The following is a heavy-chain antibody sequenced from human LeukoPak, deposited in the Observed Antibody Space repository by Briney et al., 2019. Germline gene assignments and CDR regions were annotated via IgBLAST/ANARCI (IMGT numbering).Heavy chain of an antibody. D-gene: IGHD2-15*01. CDR3: ARDFGGSQDY. CDR1: GFSVSSYW. V-gene: IGHV3-74*01. J-gene: IGHJ4*02. CDR2: INIDGSTT. Sequence: GGSLRLSCAASGFSVSSYWMHWVRQAPGKGLVWVSRINIDGSTTSYADSVKGRFTISRDNAKNTLDLQMNSLRPEDTAVYYCARDFGGSQDYWGQGTLVTVSS.